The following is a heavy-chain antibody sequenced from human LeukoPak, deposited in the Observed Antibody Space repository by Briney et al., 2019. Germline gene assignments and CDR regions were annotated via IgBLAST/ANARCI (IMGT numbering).Heavy chain of an antibody. V-gene: IGHV3-21*01. CDR3: ARDGLGYCSSTSCYHGG. J-gene: IGHJ4*02. Sequence: PGGSLSLSCAASGFTFSSYSMNWVRQAPGKGLEWVSSISSSSSYIYYADSVKGRFTISRDNAKNSLYLQMNSLRAEDTAVYYCARDGLGYCSSTSCYHGGWGQGTLVTVSS. CDR2: ISSSSSYI. CDR1: GFTFSSYS. D-gene: IGHD2-2*01.